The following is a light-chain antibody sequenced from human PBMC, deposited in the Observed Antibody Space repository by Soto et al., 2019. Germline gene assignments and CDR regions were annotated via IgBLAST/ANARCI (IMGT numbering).Light chain of an antibody. CDR3: ATWDSSLIAGV. J-gene: IGLJ2*01. CDR2: DNN. Sequence: QSVLTQPPSVSAAPGPEVTISCSGSSSNIGNNFVSWYQHLPGTAPKLLIYDNNKRPSGIPDRFSGTKSGTSATLGITGLQTGDEAHYYCATWDSSLIAGVFGGGTKLTVL. V-gene: IGLV1-51*01. CDR1: SSNIGNNF.